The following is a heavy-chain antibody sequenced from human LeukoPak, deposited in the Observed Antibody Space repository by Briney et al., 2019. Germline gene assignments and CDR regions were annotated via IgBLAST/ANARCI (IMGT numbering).Heavy chain of an antibody. CDR3: AIRGSPMVRNY. J-gene: IGHJ4*02. Sequence: GGSLRLSCAASAFSFSTYAMNWVRQAPGTGLEWVALISYDGSNKYYADSVKGRFTISRDNSKNMLYLQLNSLRAEDTAVYYCAIRGSPMVRNYWGQGTLVTVSS. CDR1: AFSFSTYA. V-gene: IGHV3-30*03. CDR2: ISYDGSNK. D-gene: IGHD3-10*01.